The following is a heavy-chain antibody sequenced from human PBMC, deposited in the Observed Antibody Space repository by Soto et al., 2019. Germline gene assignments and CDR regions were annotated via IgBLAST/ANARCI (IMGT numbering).Heavy chain of an antibody. CDR3: ARDGEYIVATRNNWFDP. CDR2: INAGNGNT. V-gene: IGHV1-3*01. Sequence: GASVKVSCKASGYTFTSYAMHWVRQAPGQRLEWMGWINAGNGNTKYSQKFQGRVTITRDTSASTAYMELSSLRSEDTAVYYCARDGEYIVATRNNWFDPWGQGTLVTVSS. D-gene: IGHD5-12*01. J-gene: IGHJ5*02. CDR1: GYTFTSYA.